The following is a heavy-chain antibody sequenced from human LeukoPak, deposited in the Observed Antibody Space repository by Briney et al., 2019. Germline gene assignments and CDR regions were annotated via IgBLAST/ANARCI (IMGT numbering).Heavy chain of an antibody. CDR1: GGSFSGYY. CDR3: ARGATIFGEDV. CDR2: INHSGST. Sequence: SETLSLTCAVYGGSFSGYYWSWIRQPPGKGLEWIGEINHSGSTNYNPSLKSRVTISVDTSKNQFSLKLSSVTAADTAVYYCARGATIFGEDVWGQGTTVTVSS. D-gene: IGHD3-3*01. J-gene: IGHJ6*02. V-gene: IGHV4-34*01.